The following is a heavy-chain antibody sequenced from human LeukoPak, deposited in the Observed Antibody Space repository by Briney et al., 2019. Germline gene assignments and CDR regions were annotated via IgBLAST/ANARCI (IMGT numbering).Heavy chain of an antibody. D-gene: IGHD2-8*01. V-gene: IGHV3-21*01. CDR3: AKIKLVYAVDY. CDR1: GFTFSSYS. J-gene: IGHJ4*02. CDR2: ISSSSSYI. Sequence: GGSLRLSCAASGFTFSSYSMNWVRQAPGKGLEWVSSISSSSSYIYYADSVKGRFTISRDNSKNTLYLQMNSLRAEDTAVYYCAKIKLVYAVDYWGQGTLVTVSS.